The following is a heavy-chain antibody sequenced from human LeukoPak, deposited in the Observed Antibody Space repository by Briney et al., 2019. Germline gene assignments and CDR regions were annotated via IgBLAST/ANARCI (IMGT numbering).Heavy chain of an antibody. CDR3: AKDVGYSSYYFDY. V-gene: IGHV3-9*01. CDR1: GFTFDDYG. Sequence: GRSLRLSCTVSGFTFDDYGKHWVRHAPGKALGLVSGLSWSSGSIGYANSVKGRFTSSRDNARNSLYLQMNNLRAEDTALYYCAKDVGYSSYYFDYWGQGTLVTVSS. J-gene: IGHJ4*02. CDR2: LSWSSGSI. D-gene: IGHD6-13*01.